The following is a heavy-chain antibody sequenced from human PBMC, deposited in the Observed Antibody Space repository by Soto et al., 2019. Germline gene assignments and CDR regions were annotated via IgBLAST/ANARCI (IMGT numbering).Heavy chain of an antibody. D-gene: IGHD5-18*01. Sequence: SETLSLTCAVYGGSFSGYYWSWIRQPPGKGLEWIGEINHSGSTNYNPSLKSRVTISVDTSKNQFSLKLSSVTAADTAVYYCAREGVTHAFGIWGQGTMVTVSS. V-gene: IGHV4-34*01. J-gene: IGHJ3*02. CDR3: AREGVTHAFGI. CDR1: GGSFSGYY. CDR2: INHSGST.